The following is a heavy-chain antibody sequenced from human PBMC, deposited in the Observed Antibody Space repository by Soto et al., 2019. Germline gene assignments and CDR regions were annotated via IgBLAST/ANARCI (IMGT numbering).Heavy chain of an antibody. CDR2: ISYSGST. Sequence: RQPPGKGLEWIGYISYSGSTNYNPSLKSRVTKSIDTSKNQFSRTLTSVTAADTAVYYGVRQGGRQFTSFFFQAEDGIRDL. J-gene: IGHJ2*01. CDR3: VRQGGRQFTSFFFQAEDGIRDL. D-gene: IGHD2-15*01. V-gene: IGHV4-59*08.